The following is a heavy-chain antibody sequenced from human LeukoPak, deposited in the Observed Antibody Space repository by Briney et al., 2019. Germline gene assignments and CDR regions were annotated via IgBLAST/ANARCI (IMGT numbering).Heavy chain of an antibody. J-gene: IGHJ4*02. CDR2: IQRGGDDF. CDR1: GFTFSSYW. V-gene: IGHV3-7*01. Sequence: GGSLRLSCAASGFTFSSYWMSWVRQAPGKGLEWVANIQRGGDDFYYVNSVKGRFTISRDNAKNSLYLQMNSLRVDDTAIYYCARFRTYEIEFWGQGTLVTVSS. CDR3: ARFRTYEIEF. D-gene: IGHD3-10*01.